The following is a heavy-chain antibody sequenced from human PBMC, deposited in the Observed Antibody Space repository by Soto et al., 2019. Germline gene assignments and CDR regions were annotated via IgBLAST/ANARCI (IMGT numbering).Heavy chain of an antibody. CDR2: ISSDGSTT. Sequence: GGALRTSCAAPRFTFSRYLMDSGRPAPGKGLVWVARISSDGSTTTYADSASGRFIISRDNDANILYLQMSSLRAEDTAVYYCAREYYGVLTGYYNDFWGQGTLVTVSS. J-gene: IGHJ4*02. D-gene: IGHD3-9*01. CDR1: RFTFSRYL. CDR3: AREYYGVLTGYYNDF. V-gene: IGHV3-74*01.